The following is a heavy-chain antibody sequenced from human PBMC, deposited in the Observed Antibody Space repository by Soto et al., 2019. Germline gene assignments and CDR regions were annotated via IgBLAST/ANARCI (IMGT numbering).Heavy chain of an antibody. V-gene: IGHV3-11*06. CDR3: VRSGDNYNLLDY. J-gene: IGHJ4*02. CDR1: GFTFSDRC. CDR2: SSNSGSFT. Sequence: PGGSLRLSCAASGFTFSDRCMSWIRQAPGKGLEWIGYSSNSGSFTRYADSVKGRFSISRDNAKNSLYLQINSLRGDDTATYFCVRSGDNYNLLDYWGQGTPVTVSS. D-gene: IGHD1-1*01.